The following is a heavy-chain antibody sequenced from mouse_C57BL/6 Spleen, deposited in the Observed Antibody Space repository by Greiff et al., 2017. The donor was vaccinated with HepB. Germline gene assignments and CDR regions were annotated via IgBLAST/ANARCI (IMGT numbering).Heavy chain of an antibody. Sequence: QLKESGAELVRPGASVTLSCKASGYTFTDYEMHWVKQTPVHGLEWIGAIDPETGGTAYNQKFKGKAILTADKSSSTAYMELRSLTSEDSAVYYCTRSLRSFAYWGQGTLVTVSA. CDR1: GYTFTDYE. J-gene: IGHJ3*01. D-gene: IGHD1-1*01. CDR2: IDPETGGT. V-gene: IGHV1-15*01. CDR3: TRSLRSFAY.